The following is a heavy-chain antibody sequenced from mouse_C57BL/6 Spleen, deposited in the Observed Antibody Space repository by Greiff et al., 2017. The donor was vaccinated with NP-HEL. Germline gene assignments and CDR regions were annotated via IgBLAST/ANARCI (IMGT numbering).Heavy chain of an antibody. V-gene: IGHV1-22*01. CDR1: GYTFTDYN. Sequence: EVQLQESGPELVKPGASVKMSCKASGYTFTDYNMHWVKQSHGKSLEWIGYINPNNGGTSYNQKFKGKATLTVNKSSSTAYMELRSLTSEDSAVYYCARNPQYSNYWYFDVWGTGTTVTVSS. CDR2: INPNNGGT. CDR3: ARNPQYSNYWYFDV. D-gene: IGHD2-5*01. J-gene: IGHJ1*03.